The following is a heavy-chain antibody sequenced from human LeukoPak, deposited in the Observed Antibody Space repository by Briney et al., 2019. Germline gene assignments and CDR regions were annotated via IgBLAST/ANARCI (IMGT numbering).Heavy chain of an antibody. CDR1: GDSISSSSSY. D-gene: IGHD1-26*01. V-gene: IGHV4-39*07. CDR2: IYYSGST. Sequence: SETLSLTCTVSGDSISSSSSYWGWIRQPPGKGLEWIGSIYYSGSTYYNSSLKSRVAISVDTSKNQFSLKLSSVTAADTAVYYCARDRAISGSYYDYWGQGTLVTVSS. CDR3: ARDRAISGSYYDY. J-gene: IGHJ4*02.